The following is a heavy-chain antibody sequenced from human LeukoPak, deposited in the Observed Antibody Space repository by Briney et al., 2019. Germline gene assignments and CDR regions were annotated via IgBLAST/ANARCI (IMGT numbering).Heavy chain of an antibody. V-gene: IGHV3-74*01. CDR2: INSDGSST. CDR3: AKIRLKSEYRSGWVDAFDI. CDR1: GFTFSSYW. D-gene: IGHD6-19*01. Sequence: TGGSLRLSCATSGFTFSSYWMHWVRQAPGKGLVWVSRINSDGSSTSYADSVKGRFTISGDNAKNTLYLQMNSLRAEDTAVYYCAKIRLKSEYRSGWVDAFDIWGQGTMVTVSS. J-gene: IGHJ3*02.